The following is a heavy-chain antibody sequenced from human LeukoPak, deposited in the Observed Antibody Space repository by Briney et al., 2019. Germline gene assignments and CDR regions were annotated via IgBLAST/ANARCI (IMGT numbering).Heavy chain of an antibody. CDR2: INPNGDVT. J-gene: IGHJ4*02. Sequence: ASVKVSCKASGYTFSGYYVHWVRQAPGQGLEWMGRINPNGDVTDYAQNFQGWVTLTRDTSISTAYMELSRLRSDDTAVYYCATGDYFDFWGQGTPVTVSS. CDR1: GYTFSGYY. CDR3: ATGDYFDF. V-gene: IGHV1-2*04.